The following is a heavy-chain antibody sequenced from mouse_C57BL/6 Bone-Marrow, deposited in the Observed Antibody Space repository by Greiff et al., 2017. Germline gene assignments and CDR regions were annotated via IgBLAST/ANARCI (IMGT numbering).Heavy chain of an antibody. V-gene: IGHV2-2*01. J-gene: IGHJ3*01. CDR3: ARNGGYYVPFAY. CDR1: GFSLTSYG. CDR2: IWSGGST. Sequence: QVQLQQSGPGLVQPSQSLSITCTASGFSLTSYGVHWVRQSPGQGLEWLGVIWSGGSTDYNAAFISRLSISTDNSTTHVFFKMNSLQADDTAIYYCARNGGYYVPFAYWGQGTLVTVSA. D-gene: IGHD2-3*01.